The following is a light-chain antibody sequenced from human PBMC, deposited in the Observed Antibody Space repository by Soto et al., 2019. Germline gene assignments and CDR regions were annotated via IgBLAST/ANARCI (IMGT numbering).Light chain of an antibody. CDR2: GAS. CDR1: QRVSSNY. Sequence: EIVLTQSPGTLSLSPGERATLSCRASQRVSSNYLAWYQQIPGQTPRLLIFGASTRVTGIPDRFSGSGSGTDFTLTISRLEPEDFAVYYCQQYGSSPQTFGQGTKVEIK. V-gene: IGKV3-20*01. CDR3: QQYGSSPQT. J-gene: IGKJ1*01.